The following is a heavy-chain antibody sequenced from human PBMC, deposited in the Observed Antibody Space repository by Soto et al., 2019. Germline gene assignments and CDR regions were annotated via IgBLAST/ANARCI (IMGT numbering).Heavy chain of an antibody. D-gene: IGHD2-15*01. CDR1: GYTFTSYA. J-gene: IGHJ5*02. CDR2: INAGNGNT. V-gene: IGHV1-3*01. CDR3: ARYIVVVVAATERVQNWFDP. Sequence: ASVKVSCKASGYTFTSYATHCLRQAPGQRLEWMGWINAGNGNTKYSQKFQGRVTITRDTSASTAYMELSSLRSEDTAVYYCARYIVVVVAATERVQNWFDPWGQGTLVTVSS.